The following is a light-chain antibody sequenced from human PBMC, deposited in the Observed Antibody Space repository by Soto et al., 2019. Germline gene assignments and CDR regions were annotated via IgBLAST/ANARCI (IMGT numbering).Light chain of an antibody. Sequence: DIQMTQSPSSLSASVGDRVTITCRASQSISNYLSWYQQKPGRAPKLLIHSASVLQRGVPSRFSGSGSETDFTLTISSLQPEDFATYYCQQSYTLLVTFGPGTKVDIK. CDR1: QSISNY. CDR3: QQSYTLLVT. CDR2: SAS. J-gene: IGKJ3*01. V-gene: IGKV1-39*01.